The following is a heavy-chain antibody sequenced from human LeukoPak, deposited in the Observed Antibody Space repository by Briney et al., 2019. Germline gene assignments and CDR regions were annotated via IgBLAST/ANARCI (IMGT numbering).Heavy chain of an antibody. J-gene: IGHJ6*02. Sequence: SETLSLTCTVSGGSISSYYWSWIRQPPGKGLEWVGEINHSGSTNYNPSLKSRVTISVDTSKNQFSLKLSSVTAADTAVYYCANTPKHYYGSGSYNYYYGMDVWGQGTTVTVSS. D-gene: IGHD3-10*01. CDR1: GGSISSYY. CDR2: INHSGST. CDR3: ANTPKHYYGSGSYNYYYGMDV. V-gene: IGHV4-34*01.